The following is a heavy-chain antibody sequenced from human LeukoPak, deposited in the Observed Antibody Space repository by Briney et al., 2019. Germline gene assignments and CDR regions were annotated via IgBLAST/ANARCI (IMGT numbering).Heavy chain of an antibody. CDR3: AKDISGYSSSWYLPFDY. CDR1: GFTFSSYA. D-gene: IGHD6-13*01. Sequence: GGSLRLSCAASGFTFSSYAMSWVRQAPGKGLEWVSAISGSGGSTYYADSVKGRFTISRDNSKNTLYLQMNSLRAEDTAVYYCAKDISGYSSSWYLPFDYWGQGTLVTVSS. V-gene: IGHV3-23*01. CDR2: ISGSGGST. J-gene: IGHJ4*02.